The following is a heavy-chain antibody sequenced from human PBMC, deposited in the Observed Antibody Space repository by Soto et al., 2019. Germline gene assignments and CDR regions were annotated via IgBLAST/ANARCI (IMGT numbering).Heavy chain of an antibody. Sequence: ASVKVSCKVSGHILTELSMHWVRQAPGKGLEWMGGFDPEDGETIYSQYFQGRVTMTEDTSTNTGYLELSSLTSEDTAVYYCAAKRIALVRGVIIPQFYFDYWGQGTLVTVS. J-gene: IGHJ4*02. V-gene: IGHV1-24*01. CDR3: AAKRIALVRGVIIPQFYFDY. CDR1: GHILTELS. D-gene: IGHD3-10*01. CDR2: FDPEDGET.